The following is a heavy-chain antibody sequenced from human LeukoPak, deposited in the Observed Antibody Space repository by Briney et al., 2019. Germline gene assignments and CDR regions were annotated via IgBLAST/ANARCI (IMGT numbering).Heavy chain of an antibody. D-gene: IGHD2-15*01. J-gene: IGHJ4*02. V-gene: IGHV3-47*02. CDR2: IGTGGDT. CDR1: GFAFSSYV. CDR3: ARVSWGFNCSGGSCYSETNFDH. Sequence: GGSLRLSCAASGFAFSSYVLHWVRRAPGKGLEWVSAIGTGGDTYYADSVMGRFTISRDNAKKSLFLQMNSLIAEDMAVYYCARVSWGFNCSGGSCYSETNFDHWGQGTLVTVSS.